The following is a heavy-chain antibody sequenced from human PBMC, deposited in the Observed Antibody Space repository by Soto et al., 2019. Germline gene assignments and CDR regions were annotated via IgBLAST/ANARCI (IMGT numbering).Heavy chain of an antibody. Sequence: SETLSLTCAVSGGSISSSNWWSWVRQPPGKGLERIGEIYHSGSTNYNPSLKSRVTISVDKSKNQFSLKLSSVAAADTAVYYCARVPPFSSSWSYYYYYYGMDVWGQGTTVTVSS. V-gene: IGHV4-4*02. D-gene: IGHD6-13*01. CDR2: IYHSGST. CDR3: ARVPPFSSSWSYYYYYYGMDV. CDR1: GGSISSSNW. J-gene: IGHJ6*02.